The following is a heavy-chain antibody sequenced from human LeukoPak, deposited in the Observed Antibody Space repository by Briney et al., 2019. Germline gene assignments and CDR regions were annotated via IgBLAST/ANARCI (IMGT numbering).Heavy chain of an antibody. Sequence: ASMKVSCKASGYTFTSYDINWVRQATGQGLEWMGWMNPNSGNTGYAQKFQGRVTMSTNSSISTAYMELSSLGSEDTAVYYCVREERGYCSGGSCTGPFDSWGQGTLVIVSS. CDR3: VREERGYCSGGSCTGPFDS. CDR1: GYTFTSYD. CDR2: MNPNSGNT. V-gene: IGHV1-8*02. D-gene: IGHD2-15*01. J-gene: IGHJ4*02.